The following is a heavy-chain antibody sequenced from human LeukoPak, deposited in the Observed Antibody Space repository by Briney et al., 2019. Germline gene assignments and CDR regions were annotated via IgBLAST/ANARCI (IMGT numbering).Heavy chain of an antibody. Sequence: GDSVKVSCKASGYIFRKHGISWVRQAPGQGLEWMGWISAYNGDTNQAQKFQGRLTMTKDTSTSTAYMELRSLRSDDTAVYFCARDPSNSSGWRTWFDSWGQGTLVTVSP. CDR2: ISAYNGDT. V-gene: IGHV1-18*01. CDR1: GYIFRKHG. J-gene: IGHJ5*01. CDR3: ARDPSNSSGWRTWFDS. D-gene: IGHD6-19*01.